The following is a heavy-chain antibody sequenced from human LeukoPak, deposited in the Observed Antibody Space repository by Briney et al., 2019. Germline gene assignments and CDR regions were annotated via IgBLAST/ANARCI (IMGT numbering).Heavy chain of an antibody. Sequence: SETLSLTCAVYGGSFSGIYWSWIRQPPGKGLEWIGEINHSGSTNYNPSLKSRVTISVDTSKNQFSLKLSSVTAADTAVYYCARPTTLGYCSSTSCSYYFDYWGQGTLVTVSS. CDR2: INHSGST. V-gene: IGHV4-34*01. D-gene: IGHD2-2*01. CDR1: GGSFSGIY. J-gene: IGHJ4*02. CDR3: ARPTTLGYCSSTSCSYYFDY.